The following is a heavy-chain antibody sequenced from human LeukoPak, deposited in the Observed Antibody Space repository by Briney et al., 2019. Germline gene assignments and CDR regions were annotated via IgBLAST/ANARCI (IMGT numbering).Heavy chain of an antibody. Sequence: SETLSLTCTVSGGSIASYFWSWIRQTPGKGLDWIGYISSSGSTSYNPSLRSRVAILADTSRNQFSLGLTSVTAADTAVYYCARHEGSNRRNWFDPWGQGTLVTVSS. CDR2: ISSSGST. CDR1: GGSIASYF. J-gene: IGHJ5*02. V-gene: IGHV4-59*08. CDR3: ARHEGSNRRNWFDP.